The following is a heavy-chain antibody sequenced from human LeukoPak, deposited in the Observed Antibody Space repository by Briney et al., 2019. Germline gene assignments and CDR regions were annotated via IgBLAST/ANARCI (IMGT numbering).Heavy chain of an antibody. CDR1: VGSISSSSYY. D-gene: IGHD6-6*01. Sequence: PSETLSLTCTVSVGSISSSSYYWGWIRQPPGKGLQWVGSSYYSGSTYSNPSLKSRITISVDKSKNQFSLKLSSVTAADTAVYYCARHFMSSYYFDYWGQGTLVTVSS. V-gene: IGHV4-39*01. CDR2: SYYSGST. J-gene: IGHJ4*02. CDR3: ARHFMSSYYFDY.